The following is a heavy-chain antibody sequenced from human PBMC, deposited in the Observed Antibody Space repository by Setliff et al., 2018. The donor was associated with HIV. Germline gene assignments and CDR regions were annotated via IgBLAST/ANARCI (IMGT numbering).Heavy chain of an antibody. J-gene: IGHJ3*01. Sequence: ASVKVSCKASGYSLLCYGFSWVRQAPGQGLEWVGWISTHNGDTSYAQKVQGRVTMTTDTLTMTTYMELTSLRSDDTAVYYCARYLGGNEFDVWGQGTKVTVSS. V-gene: IGHV1-18*01. D-gene: IGHD3-10*01. CDR3: ARYLGGNEFDV. CDR1: GYSLLCYG. CDR2: ISTHNGDT.